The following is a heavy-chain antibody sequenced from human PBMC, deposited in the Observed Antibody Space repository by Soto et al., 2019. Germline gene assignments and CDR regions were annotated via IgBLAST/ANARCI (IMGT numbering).Heavy chain of an antibody. J-gene: IGHJ6*02. CDR1: GFTFSSYS. Sequence: GGSLRLSCAASGFTFSSYSMNWVHQAPGKGLEWVSYISSSSSTIYYADSVKGRFTISRDNAKNSLYLQMNSLRDEDTAVYYCARGERYYDFWSGYYAPNYYYYYGMDVWGQGTTVTVSS. CDR2: ISSSSSTI. D-gene: IGHD3-3*01. V-gene: IGHV3-48*02. CDR3: ARGERYYDFWSGYYAPNYYYYYGMDV.